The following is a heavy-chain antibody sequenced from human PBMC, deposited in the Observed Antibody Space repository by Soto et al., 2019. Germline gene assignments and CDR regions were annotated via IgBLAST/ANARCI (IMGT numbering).Heavy chain of an antibody. V-gene: IGHV1-18*01. CDR1: GYTFTSYG. J-gene: IGHJ5*02. CDR3: HMTTVKEWGQSP. Sequence: QVQLVQSGAEVKKPGASVKVSCKASGYTFTSYGISWVRQAPGQGLEWMGWISAYNGNTNYAQKLQGRATMTTDTSTRTSYMELRSLRSDDTAVYYCHMTTVKEWGQSPWGQGTLVTVSS. D-gene: IGHD4-17*01. CDR2: ISAYNGNT.